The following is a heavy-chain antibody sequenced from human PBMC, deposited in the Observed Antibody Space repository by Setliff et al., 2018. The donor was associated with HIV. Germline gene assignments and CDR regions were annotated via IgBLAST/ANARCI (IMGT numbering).Heavy chain of an antibody. CDR2: IIPLFPTS. Sequence: GASVKVSCKASGGTFNTYAISWVRQAPGQGLEWMGGIIPLFPTSTYAQKFQGRVTMTADESTSTTYMDLNNLRSEDTAVYYCARGPPYFGSGSRPVAFDIWGQGIMVTVSS. J-gene: IGHJ3*02. CDR3: ARGPPYFGSGSRPVAFDI. CDR1: GGTFNTYA. V-gene: IGHV1-69*13. D-gene: IGHD3-10*01.